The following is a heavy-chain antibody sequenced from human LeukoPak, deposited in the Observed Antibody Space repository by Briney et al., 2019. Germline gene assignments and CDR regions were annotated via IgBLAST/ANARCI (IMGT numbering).Heavy chain of an antibody. CDR1: GGSFSGYY. J-gene: IGHJ4*02. V-gene: IGHV4-34*01. CDR3: ARGGSAYCGGDCYGY. D-gene: IGHD2-21*01. Sequence: SETLSLTCAVYGGSFSGYYRSWIRQPPGKGLEWIGEINHSGSTNYNPSLKSRVTISVDTSKNQFSLKLSSVTAADTAVYYCARGGSAYCGGDCYGYRGQGTLVTVSS. CDR2: INHSGST.